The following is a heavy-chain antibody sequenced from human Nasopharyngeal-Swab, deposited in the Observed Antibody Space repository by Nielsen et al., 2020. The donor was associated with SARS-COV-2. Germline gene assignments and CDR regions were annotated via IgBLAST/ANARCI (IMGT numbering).Heavy chain of an antibody. CDR2: INHSGST. V-gene: IGHV4-34*01. CDR3: ARMIVVVPAARDWFDP. Sequence: SETLSLTCAVYGGSFSGYYWSWIRQPPGKGLEWIGEINHSGSTNYNPSLKSRVTISVDTSKNQFSLKLSSVTDADTAVYYCARMIVVVPAARDWFDPWGQGTLVTVSS. D-gene: IGHD2-2*01. CDR1: GGSFSGYY. J-gene: IGHJ5*02.